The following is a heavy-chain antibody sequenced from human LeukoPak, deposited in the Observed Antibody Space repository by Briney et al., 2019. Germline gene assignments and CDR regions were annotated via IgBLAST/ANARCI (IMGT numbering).Heavy chain of an antibody. D-gene: IGHD1-26*01. CDR1: GVSISSYY. Sequence: SETLSLTCTVSGVSISSYYWSWIRQPPGKGLEWIGYIYYSGSTNYNPSLKSRVTISVDTSKSQFSLKLSSVTAADTAVYYCAMREWELHNAFDIWGQGTMVTVSS. CDR2: IYYSGST. CDR3: AMREWELHNAFDI. J-gene: IGHJ3*02. V-gene: IGHV4-59*08.